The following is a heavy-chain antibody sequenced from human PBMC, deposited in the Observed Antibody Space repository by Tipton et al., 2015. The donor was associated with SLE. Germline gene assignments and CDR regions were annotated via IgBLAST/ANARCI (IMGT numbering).Heavy chain of an antibody. J-gene: IGHJ3*02. CDR1: GDSISSSSYY. CDR3: ARGSRGGNYRDAFDI. V-gene: IGHV4-39*07. Sequence: TLSLTCIVSGDSISSSSYYWGWIRQPPGKGLEWVGTVYYTGNAFYNPSLKSRLTISVDTSKNQFSLKLSSVTAADTAVYYCARGSRGGNYRDAFDIWGQGTMVTVSS. D-gene: IGHD1-26*01. CDR2: VYYTGNA.